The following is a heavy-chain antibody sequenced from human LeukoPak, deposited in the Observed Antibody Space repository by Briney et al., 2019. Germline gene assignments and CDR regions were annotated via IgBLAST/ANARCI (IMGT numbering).Heavy chain of an antibody. J-gene: IGHJ4*02. CDR2: YSGGTT. D-gene: IGHD3-22*01. V-gene: IGHV3-53*01. CDR3: ARGDYYDSSGTDY. Sequence: YSGGTTYYADSVKGRFTISRDNAKNSLYLQMNSLRAEDTALYYCARGDYYDSSGTDYWGQGTLVTVSS.